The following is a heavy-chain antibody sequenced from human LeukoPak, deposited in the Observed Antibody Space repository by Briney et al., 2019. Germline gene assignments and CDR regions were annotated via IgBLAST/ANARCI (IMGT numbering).Heavy chain of an antibody. Sequence: GGSLRLSCAASGFTFSSYWMHWVRQAPGKGLVWVPHINTDGSSTSYADSVKGRFTISRDNAKNTVYLQMNSLRAEDTAVYYCASNDFWSGYPAAFDIWGQGTMVTVSS. J-gene: IGHJ3*02. CDR2: INTDGSST. CDR1: GFTFSSYW. CDR3: ASNDFWSGYPAAFDI. V-gene: IGHV3-74*01. D-gene: IGHD3-3*01.